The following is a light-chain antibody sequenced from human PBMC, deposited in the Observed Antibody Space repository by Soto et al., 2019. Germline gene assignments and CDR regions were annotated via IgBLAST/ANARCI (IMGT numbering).Light chain of an antibody. Sequence: QSVLTQPPSVSGAPGQRVTISCTGSSSNIGAGYDVHWYQQLPGTAPKLLIYGNSNRPSGVPDRFSGSKSGTSASLAITGLQAEDEADYSCQSYDSSLPHVVFGGGTKLTVL. CDR2: GNS. J-gene: IGLJ2*01. CDR3: QSYDSSLPHVV. CDR1: SSNIGAGYD. V-gene: IGLV1-40*01.